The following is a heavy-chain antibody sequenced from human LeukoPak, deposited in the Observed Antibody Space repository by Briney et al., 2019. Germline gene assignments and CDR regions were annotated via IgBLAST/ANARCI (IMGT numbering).Heavy chain of an antibody. J-gene: IGHJ4*02. CDR1: GYTFTSYG. V-gene: IGHV1-69*13. Sequence: SVKVSCKASGYTFTSYGISWVRQAPGQGLEWMGGIIPIFGTANYAQKFQGRVTITADESTSTAYMELSSLRSEDTAVYYCARKSIAVAGPFDYWGQGTLVTVSS. CDR2: IIPIFGTA. CDR3: ARKSIAVAGPFDY. D-gene: IGHD6-19*01.